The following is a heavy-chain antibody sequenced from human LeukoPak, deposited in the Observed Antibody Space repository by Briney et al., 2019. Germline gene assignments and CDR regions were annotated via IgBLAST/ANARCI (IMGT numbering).Heavy chain of an antibody. CDR2: IIPIFGTA. CDR3: GRGSGSPLGGMDV. Sequence: ASVKVSCKASGGTSSRYAISWVRQAPGQGLEWMGGIIPIFGTANYAQKFQGRVTITADKSTSTAYMELSSLRSEDTAVYYCGRGSGSPLGGMDVWGEGTTVTVSS. V-gene: IGHV1-69*06. J-gene: IGHJ6*04. CDR1: GGTSSRYA. D-gene: IGHD3-10*01.